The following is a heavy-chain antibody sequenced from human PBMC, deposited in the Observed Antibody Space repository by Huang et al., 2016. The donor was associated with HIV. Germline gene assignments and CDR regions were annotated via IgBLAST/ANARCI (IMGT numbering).Heavy chain of an antibody. Sequence: EVQLVQSGAVVKKPGESLKISCKGSGYTFNGYWIGWVRQMPGKGLEWMVILYPGDSDTTYSPSFQGQVTISADKSISTAYLQWSGLKASDTAMYYCARQGVGDFVVEPTGLGAFDIWGQGTMVTVSS. CDR1: GYTFNGYW. CDR2: LYPGDSDT. D-gene: IGHD2-2*01. V-gene: IGHV5-51*01. CDR3: ARQGVGDFVVEPTGLGAFDI. J-gene: IGHJ3*02.